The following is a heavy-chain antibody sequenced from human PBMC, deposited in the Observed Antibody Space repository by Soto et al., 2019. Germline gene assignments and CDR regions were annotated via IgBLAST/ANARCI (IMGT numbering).Heavy chain of an antibody. Sequence: GGSLRLCCAASGFTFSSYGMHWVRQAPGKGLEWVAVISYDGSNKYYADSVKGRFTISRDNSKNTLYLQMNSLRAEDTAVYYCAKITAPIGVYYYGMDVWGQGTTVTFSS. V-gene: IGHV3-30*18. CDR3: AKITAPIGVYYYGMDV. D-gene: IGHD3-16*01. CDR2: ISYDGSNK. J-gene: IGHJ6*02. CDR1: GFTFSSYG.